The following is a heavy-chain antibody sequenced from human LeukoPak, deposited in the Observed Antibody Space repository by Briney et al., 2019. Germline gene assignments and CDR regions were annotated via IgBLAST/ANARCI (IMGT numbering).Heavy chain of an antibody. D-gene: IGHD3-16*01. CDR3: ARDRFGWFDP. V-gene: IGHV4-34*01. CDR1: GGSFSGYY. J-gene: IGHJ5*02. Sequence: SSETLSLTCAVYGGSFSGYYWSWIRQPPGKGLEWIGEINHSGSTNYNPSLKSRVTISVDTSKNQFSLKLSPVTAADTAVYYCARDRFGWFDPWGQGTLVTVSS. CDR2: INHSGST.